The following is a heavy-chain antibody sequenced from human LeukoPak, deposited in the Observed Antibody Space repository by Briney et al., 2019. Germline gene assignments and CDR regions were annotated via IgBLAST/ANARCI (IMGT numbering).Heavy chain of an antibody. CDR3: AKVLRWTSGLREHDAFDI. D-gene: IGHD5-12*01. J-gene: IGHJ3*02. CDR2: INPSGGST. CDR1: GYTFTSCY. Sequence: ASVKVSCKASGYTFTSCYMHWVRQAPGQGLEWMGIINPSGGSTSYAQKFQGRVTMTRDTSTSTVYMELSSLRSEDTAVYYCAKVLRWTSGLREHDAFDIWGQGTMVTVSS. V-gene: IGHV1-46*01.